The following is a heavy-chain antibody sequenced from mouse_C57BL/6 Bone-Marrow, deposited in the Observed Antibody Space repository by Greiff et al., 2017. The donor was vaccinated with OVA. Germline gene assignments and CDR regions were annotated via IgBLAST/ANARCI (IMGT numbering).Heavy chain of an antibody. J-gene: IGHJ1*03. CDR2: FHPYNDDT. CDR1: GYTFTTYP. CDR3: AKNYYSSSYVGYFDG. Sequence: QVQLQQSGAELVKPGASVKMSCKASGYTFTTYPIEWMKQNHGKSLEWIGNFHPYNDDTKYNEKFKGKATLTVEKSSSTVYLELSRLTSDDSAVYSRAKNYYSSSYVGYFDGWGTGTTVTVSS. V-gene: IGHV1-47*01. D-gene: IGHD1-1*01.